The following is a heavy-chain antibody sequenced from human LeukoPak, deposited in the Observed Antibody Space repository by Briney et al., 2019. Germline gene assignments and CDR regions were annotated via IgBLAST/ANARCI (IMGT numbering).Heavy chain of an antibody. J-gene: IGHJ4*02. CDR3: ARVARVGANGDY. D-gene: IGHD1-26*01. CDR2: INPNSGGT. Sequence: ASVKVSCKGSGYTFTGYYMHWVRQAPGQGLEWMGWINPNSGGTNYAQKFQGRVTMTRDTSISTAYMELSRLRSDDTAVYYCARVARVGANGDYWGQGTLVTVSS. CDR1: GYTFTGYY. V-gene: IGHV1-2*02.